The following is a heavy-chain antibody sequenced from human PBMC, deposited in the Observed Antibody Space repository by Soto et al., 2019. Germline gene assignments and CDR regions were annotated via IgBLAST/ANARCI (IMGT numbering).Heavy chain of an antibody. Sequence: EVQLVESGGGLVQPGRSLRLSCAASGFTFDDYAMHWVRQAPGKGLEWVSGISWNSGSIGYADSVKCRFTISRDNAKNSLYLQMNSLRAEDTALYYCAKGRGDSGYYSLFDYWGQGTLVTVSS. D-gene: IGHD3-22*01. CDR1: GFTFDDYA. V-gene: IGHV3-9*01. CDR2: ISWNSGSI. J-gene: IGHJ4*02. CDR3: AKGRGDSGYYSLFDY.